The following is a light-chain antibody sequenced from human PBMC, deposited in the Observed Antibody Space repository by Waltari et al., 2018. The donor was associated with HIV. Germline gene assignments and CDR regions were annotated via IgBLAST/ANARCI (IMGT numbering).Light chain of an antibody. CDR1: SSDVGGYKY. V-gene: IGLV2-8*01. Sequence: QSALTQPPSASGSPGQSVTISCTGTSSDVGGYKYVSWYQQHPGKAPKRMIYEARHRPSRVPDRLCGSKSGFPASPTVSGPQADDEADYYCSSYAGRDNSLRFGGGSKLTVL. CDR2: EAR. CDR3: SSYAGRDNSLR. J-gene: IGLJ2*01.